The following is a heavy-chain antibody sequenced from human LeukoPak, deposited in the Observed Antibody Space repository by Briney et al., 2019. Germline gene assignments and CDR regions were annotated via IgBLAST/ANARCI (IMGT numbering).Heavy chain of an antibody. V-gene: IGHV4-4*02. J-gene: IGHJ4*02. CDR2: IYHSGST. D-gene: IGHD5-18*01. CDR1: GGSIKSNNW. Sequence: SETLSLTCAVSGGSIKSNNWWSWVRQPPGKGLEWIGEIYHSGSTNYNPSLESRVTVSVDKSKNQFSLDLTSVTAADTAVYYCARGSDLAFVDTAMVTSYFDYWGQGTLVTVSS. CDR3: ARGSDLAFVDTAMVTSYFDY.